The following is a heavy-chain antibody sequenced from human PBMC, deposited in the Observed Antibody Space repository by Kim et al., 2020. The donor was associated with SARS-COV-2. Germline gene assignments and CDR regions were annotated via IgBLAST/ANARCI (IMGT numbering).Heavy chain of an antibody. CDR1: GGSISSYY. CDR2: IYYSGST. D-gene: IGHD6-6*01. V-gene: IGHV4-59*01. Sequence: SETLSLTCTVSGGSISSYYWSWIRQPPGKGLEWIGYIYYSGSTNYNPSLKSRVTISVDTSKNQFSLKLSSVTAADTAVYYCARTSLGAYSSSGWFDPWGQGTLVTVSS. J-gene: IGHJ5*02. CDR3: ARTSLGAYSSSGWFDP.